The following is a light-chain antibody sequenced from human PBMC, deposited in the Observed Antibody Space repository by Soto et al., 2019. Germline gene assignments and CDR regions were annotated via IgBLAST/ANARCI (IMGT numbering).Light chain of an antibody. CDR3: QQYYTTPVT. Sequence: DIVMTQSPDSLAVSLGERATINCKSSQCLLHLAWYQQKPGQPPKLLIYWASTRESGVPDRFSGSGSGTDFTLTISSLQAEDVAVYYCQQYYTTPVTFGQGTKVEIK. CDR2: WAS. V-gene: IGKV4-1*01. J-gene: IGKJ1*01. CDR1: QCLLH.